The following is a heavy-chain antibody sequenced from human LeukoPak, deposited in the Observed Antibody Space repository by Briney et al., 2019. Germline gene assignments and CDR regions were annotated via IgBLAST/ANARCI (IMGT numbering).Heavy chain of an antibody. Sequence: SETLSLTCTVSGGSISSGGHFWVWIRQPPGKGLEWIGYIYLGGNTFYNPSLKGRVTISVDTSKNQFSLKLSSVTAADTAVYYCARDLVPAPIPYNWFDPWGQGTLVTVSS. D-gene: IGHD2-2*01. J-gene: IGHJ5*02. CDR3: ARDLVPAPIPYNWFDP. CDR1: GGSISSGGHF. V-gene: IGHV4-30-2*01. CDR2: IYLGGNT.